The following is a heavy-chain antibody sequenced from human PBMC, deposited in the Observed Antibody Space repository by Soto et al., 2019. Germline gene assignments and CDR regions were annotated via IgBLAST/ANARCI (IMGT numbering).Heavy chain of an antibody. J-gene: IGHJ4*02. Sequence: QVQLQESGPGLVRPSETLSLTCTVSGGSVSSAGYYWSWIRQPPGKGLEWIGYIYHSGSTNYNPSLKNRVTISVDTSKNQFSLKLSSVTAADTAVYFCARQVATFGVNYFDYWGQGTLVTVSS. V-gene: IGHV4-61*08. CDR2: IYHSGST. D-gene: IGHD3-16*01. CDR3: ARQVATFGVNYFDY. CDR1: GGSVSSAGYY.